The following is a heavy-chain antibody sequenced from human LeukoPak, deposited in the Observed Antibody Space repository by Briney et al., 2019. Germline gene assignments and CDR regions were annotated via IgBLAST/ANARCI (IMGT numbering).Heavy chain of an antibody. CDR3: ARGRYFDWFSPLTEGFDP. J-gene: IGHJ5*02. Sequence: SQTLSLTCAVSGGSISSGGYSWSWIRQPPGTGLEWIGYIYHSGSTYYNPSLKSRVTISVDRSKNQFSLKLSSVTAADTAVYYCARGRYFDWFSPLTEGFDPWGQGTLVTVSS. CDR1: GGSISSGGYS. CDR2: IYHSGST. V-gene: IGHV4-30-2*01. D-gene: IGHD3-9*01.